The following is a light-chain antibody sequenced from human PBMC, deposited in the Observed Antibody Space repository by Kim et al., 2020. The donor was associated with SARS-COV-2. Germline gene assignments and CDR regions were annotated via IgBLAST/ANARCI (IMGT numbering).Light chain of an antibody. CDR1: QSFSRW. V-gene: IGKV1-5*01. Sequence: DIQMTQSPSTLSASVGDTVTISCRASQSFSRWLAWYQQKAGEAPRLLIYDASKLKSGVPSRFSGSGSGTEFTLTISSLQPDDFATYYCQQYYTYPYTFGQGTKLEI. J-gene: IGKJ2*01. CDR2: DAS. CDR3: QQYYTYPYT.